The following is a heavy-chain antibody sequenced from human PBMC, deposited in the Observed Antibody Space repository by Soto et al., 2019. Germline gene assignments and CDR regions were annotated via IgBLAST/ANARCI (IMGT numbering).Heavy chain of an antibody. V-gene: IGHV1-3*01. Sequence: QVQLVQSGAEVKKPGASVKVSCKASGYSFNSYIIHWVRQAPGQRLEWMGRINGGTGNTKYSQKFQGRVTITRDTSETTAYLELSSLRSEDTAIYYCARDCGPPNLGGTLYYYYGVDVWGQGTTVTGSS. CDR2: INGGTGNT. CDR1: GYSFNSYI. CDR3: ARDCGPPNLGGTLYYYYGVDV. D-gene: IGHD2-21*01. J-gene: IGHJ6*02.